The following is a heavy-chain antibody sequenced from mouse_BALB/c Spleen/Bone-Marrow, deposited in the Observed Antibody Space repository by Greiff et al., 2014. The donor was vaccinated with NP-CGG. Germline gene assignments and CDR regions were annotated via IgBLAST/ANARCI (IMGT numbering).Heavy chain of an antibody. CDR3: ARHGGSRGYYFDY. J-gene: IGHJ2*01. CDR1: GFTFCSYT. Sequence: EVKLMESGGGLVQPGGSLKLSCAASGFTFCSYTMSWVRQTPEKRLEWVAYISNGGGSAYYPDTVKGRFTISRDNAKNTLYLQMSSPKSEDTAMYYCARHGGSRGYYFDYWGQGTTLTVSS. CDR2: ISNGGGSA. V-gene: IGHV5-12-2*01. D-gene: IGHD1-1*01.